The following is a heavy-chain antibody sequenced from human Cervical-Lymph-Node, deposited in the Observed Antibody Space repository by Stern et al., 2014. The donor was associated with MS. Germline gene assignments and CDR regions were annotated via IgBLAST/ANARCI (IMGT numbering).Heavy chain of an antibody. CDR3: ARSLRVGATSFWHFAL. V-gene: IGHV4-59*02. CDR2: IYHSGNT. J-gene: IGHJ2*01. CDR1: GASVSSHY. Sequence: QVQLVESGPGLVKPSETLSLTCTVSGASVSSHYWSWIRQSPGKGLEWIGYIYHSGNTNYNPALNSRVPISGDPSKNQFSLKLTSVTAADTAVYYCARSLRVGATSFWHFALWGRGTLVTVSS. D-gene: IGHD1-26*01.